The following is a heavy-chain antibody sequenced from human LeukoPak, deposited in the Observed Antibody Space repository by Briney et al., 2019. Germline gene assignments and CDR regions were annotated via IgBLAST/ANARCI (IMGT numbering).Heavy chain of an antibody. CDR2: INHNGST. CDR1: GGSFSGYY. CDR3: ARGEWPRSWFAY. V-gene: IGHV4-34*01. Sequence: PSETLSLTCAVYGGSFSGYYWSWIRQPPGKGLEWIGEINHNGSTNYNPSLKSRVTISVDTYKNHFSLNLSSVAAADTAVYYCARGEWPRSWFAYWGQGTLVTVSS. D-gene: IGHD5-12*01. J-gene: IGHJ4*02.